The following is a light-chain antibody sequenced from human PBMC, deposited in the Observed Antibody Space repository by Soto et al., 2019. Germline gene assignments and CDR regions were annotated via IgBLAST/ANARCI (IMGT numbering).Light chain of an antibody. Sequence: DIQMTQSPFSLSASVGDRVTITCRASQDIGTDLGWYQQKPGPAPKRLIYSSSNLHSGVPSRFGGSGSGTEFTLTISSLEPEDFATYYGLQHNTYPWAFGQGTKVEIK. CDR3: LQHNTYPWA. J-gene: IGKJ1*01. CDR1: QDIGTD. V-gene: IGKV1-17*01. CDR2: SSS.